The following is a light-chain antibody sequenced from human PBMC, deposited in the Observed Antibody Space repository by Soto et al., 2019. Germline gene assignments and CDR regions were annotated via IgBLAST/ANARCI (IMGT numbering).Light chain of an antibody. CDR3: QHYESSPPSYT. CDR1: QSLTSSY. V-gene: IGKV3-20*01. CDR2: GAS. J-gene: IGKJ2*01. Sequence: EIVLTQFPGTLSLSPGERATLSCRASQSLTSSYSAWYQQKPGQAPRLLIYGASSRATGIPDRFSGSGSGTDFTHTISRLEPEDFAVYYCQHYESSPPSYTFGQGTKLEIK.